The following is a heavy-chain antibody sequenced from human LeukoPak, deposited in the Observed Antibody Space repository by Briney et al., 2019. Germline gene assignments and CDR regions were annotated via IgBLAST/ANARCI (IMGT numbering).Heavy chain of an antibody. CDR3: ARDGTTEGWFDP. V-gene: IGHV4-34*01. CDR2: INHSGST. J-gene: IGHJ5*02. Sequence: PSETLSLTCAVYGGSFSGYYWSWIRQPPGKGLEWIGEINHSGSTNYNPSLKSRVTISVDTSKNQFSLKLSSVTAADTAVYYCARDGTTEGWFDPWGQGTLVTVSS. CDR1: GGSFSGYY. D-gene: IGHD1-7*01.